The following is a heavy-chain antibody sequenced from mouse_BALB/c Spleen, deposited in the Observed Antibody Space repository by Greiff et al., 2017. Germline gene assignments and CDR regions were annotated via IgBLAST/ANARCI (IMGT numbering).Heavy chain of an antibody. CDR1: GYTFTSYW. V-gene: IGHV1-7*01. CDR2: INPSTGYT. J-gene: IGHJ4*01. CDR3: ARGGDYYGFYYYAMDY. Sequence: QVQLKESGAELAKPGASVKMSCKASGYTFTSYWMHWVKQRPGQGLEWIGYINPSTGYTEYNQKFKDKATLTADKSSSTAYMQLSSLTSEDSAVYYCARGGDYYGFYYYAMDYWGQGTSVTVSS. D-gene: IGHD1-2*01.